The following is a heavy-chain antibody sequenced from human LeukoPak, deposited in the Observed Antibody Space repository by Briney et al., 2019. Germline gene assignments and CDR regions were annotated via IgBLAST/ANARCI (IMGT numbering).Heavy chain of an antibody. CDR1: GGSISSYY. CDR3: ARYYYDSSPDY. J-gene: IGHJ4*02. V-gene: IGHV4-59*01. D-gene: IGHD3-22*01. CDR2: IYYSGST. Sequence: PSETLSLTCTVSGGSISSYYWSWIRQPPGKGLEWIGYIYYSGSTNYNPSLKSRVTISVDTSKNQFSLKLSSVTAADTAVYYCARYYYDSSPDYWGQGTLATVSS.